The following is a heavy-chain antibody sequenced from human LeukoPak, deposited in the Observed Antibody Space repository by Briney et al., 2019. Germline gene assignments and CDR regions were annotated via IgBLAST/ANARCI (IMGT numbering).Heavy chain of an antibody. CDR2: FYPEDSET. J-gene: IGHJ4*02. V-gene: IGHV1-24*01. CDR1: GYTLTELS. CDR3: ATGVGIAAAEGGATTVDY. Sequence: ASVTVSCKVSGYTLTELSMHWVRQAPGKGLEWVGGFYPEDSETIYAQKFQGRVTMTEDTSTDTAYMELSSLRSEDTAVYYCATGVGIAAAEGGATTVDYWGQGTLVTVSS. D-gene: IGHD6-13*01.